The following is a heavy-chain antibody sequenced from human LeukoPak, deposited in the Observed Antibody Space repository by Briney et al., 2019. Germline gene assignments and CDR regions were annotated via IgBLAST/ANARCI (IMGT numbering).Heavy chain of an antibody. CDR1: GYTFTGYY. V-gene: IGHV1-2*02. CDR3: ARDLKLSRLLWFGELLSKVAYYFDY. Sequence: ASVKVSCKASGYTFTGYYMHWVRQAPGQGLEWMGWINPHSGGTNYAQKFQGRVTMTRDTSISTAYMELSRLRSDDTAVYYCARDLKLSRLLWFGELLSKVAYYFDYWGQGTLVTVSS. D-gene: IGHD3-10*01. CDR2: INPHSGGT. J-gene: IGHJ4*02.